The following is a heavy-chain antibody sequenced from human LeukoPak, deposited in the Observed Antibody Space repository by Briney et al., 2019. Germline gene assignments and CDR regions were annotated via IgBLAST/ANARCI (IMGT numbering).Heavy chain of an antibody. CDR1: GGSXXGYY. V-gene: IGHV4-34*01. D-gene: IGHD1-20*01. CDR3: ARASGRWYNWNDLLSH. Sequence: GGSXXGYYWSWIRQPPGKGLEWIGEINHSGSTNYNPSLKSRVTISVDTSKNQFSLKLSSVTAADTAVYYCARASGRWYNWNDLLSHWGQGTLVTVSS. CDR2: INHSGST. J-gene: IGHJ4*02.